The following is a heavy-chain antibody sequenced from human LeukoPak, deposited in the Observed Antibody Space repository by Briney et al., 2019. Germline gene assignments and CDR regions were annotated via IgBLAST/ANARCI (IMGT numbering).Heavy chain of an antibody. CDR1: GGSFSGYY. CDR2: INHSGST. CDR3: ARLGKFREYNDFWSGYYTWRNAFDI. J-gene: IGHJ3*02. Sequence: PSETLSLTCAVYGGSFSGYYWSWIRQPPGKGLEWIGEINHSGSTNYNPSLKSRVTISVDTSKNQFSLKLSSVTAADTAVYYCARLGKFREYNDFWSGYYTWRNAFDIWGQGTMVTVSS. V-gene: IGHV4-34*01. D-gene: IGHD3-3*01.